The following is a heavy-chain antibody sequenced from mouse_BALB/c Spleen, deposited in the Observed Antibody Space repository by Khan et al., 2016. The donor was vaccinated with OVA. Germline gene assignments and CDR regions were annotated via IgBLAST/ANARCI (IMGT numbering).Heavy chain of an antibody. J-gene: IGHJ4*01. CDR3: ARIFIGTTDYAMDY. Sequence: QVQLKESGPGLVQPSQSLSITCTVSGFSLTSYGVHWVRQSPGKGLEWLGVIWSGGSTDYNAAFISRLSISKDNSKSQVFFKMNSLQANDTAIYYYARIFIGTTDYAMDYWGQGTSVTVSS. CDR1: GFSLTSYG. D-gene: IGHD2-14*01. CDR2: IWSGGST. V-gene: IGHV2-2*02.